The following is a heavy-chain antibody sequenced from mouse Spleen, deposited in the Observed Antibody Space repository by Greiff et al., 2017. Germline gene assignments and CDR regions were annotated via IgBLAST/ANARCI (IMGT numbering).Heavy chain of an antibody. V-gene: IGHV1S81*02. D-gene: IGHD1-1*01. Sequence: QVQLKQPGAELVKPGASVKLSCKASGYTFTSYWMHWVKQRPGQGLEWIGEINPSNGRTNYNEKFKSKATLTVDKSSSTAYMQLSSLTSEDSAVYYCASYYGSSGFAYWGQGTLVTVSA. CDR3: ASYYGSSGFAY. CDR2: INPSNGRT. J-gene: IGHJ3*01. CDR1: GYTFTSYW.